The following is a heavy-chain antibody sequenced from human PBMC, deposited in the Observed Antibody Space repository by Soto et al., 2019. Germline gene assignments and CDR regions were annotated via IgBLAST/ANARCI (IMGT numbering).Heavy chain of an antibody. J-gene: IGHJ6*03. CDR1: GFILSDCA. D-gene: IGHD7-27*01. Sequence: EVQLVESGGGWVQPGWSLRLSCATSGFILSDCAMNWVRQAPGKELELVSYISSSSSVIDYADSVKGRFTVSRDNARNSLYLQMNSLRAEDTAVYYCARDLSWGSNWYYYMDVWGKGTTVTVSS. V-gene: IGHV3-48*01. CDR3: ARDLSWGSNWYYYMDV. CDR2: ISSSSSVI.